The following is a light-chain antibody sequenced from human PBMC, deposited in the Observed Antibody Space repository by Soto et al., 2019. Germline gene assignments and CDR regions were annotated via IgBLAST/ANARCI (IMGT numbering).Light chain of an antibody. J-gene: IGKJ2*01. CDR3: QQRFNWPRFT. V-gene: IGKV3-11*01. CDR2: DAS. CDR1: QSVSSD. Sequence: EIVLTQSPATLSLSPGDRATLSCRASQSVSSDFAWYQQKPGQAPKLLIYDASNRDTGIPPRFSGGGSGTAFTHTLISREPADFAVSYCQQRFNWPRFTFGQGTKLEIK.